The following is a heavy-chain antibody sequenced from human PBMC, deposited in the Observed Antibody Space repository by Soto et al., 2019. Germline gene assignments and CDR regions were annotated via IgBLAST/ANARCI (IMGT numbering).Heavy chain of an antibody. CDR2: ISTYNGNT. J-gene: IGHJ6*03. CDR1: GYPFTSYS. V-gene: IGHV1-18*01. CDR3: ARGVDYFYQYMDV. Sequence: QVQLMQSGAEVKKPVASVKVSCKASGYPFTSYSISWVRQAPGQGLEWMGWISTYNGNTNYAQKFQGRLTMTTDTSTSTAYMEVRSLSSDDTAVYYCARGVDYFYQYMDVWGKGTTVTVSS.